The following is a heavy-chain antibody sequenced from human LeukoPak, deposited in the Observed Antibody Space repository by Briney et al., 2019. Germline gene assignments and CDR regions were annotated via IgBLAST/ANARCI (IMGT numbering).Heavy chain of an antibody. Sequence: SETLSLTCTVSGGSISSGSYYWSWIRQPAGKGLEWIGYIYYSGSTNYNPSLKGRVTMSVDTSKNQVSLKLTSVTAADTAVYYCARDGGDPYNAADYWGQGTLVTVSS. V-gene: IGHV4-61*10. CDR2: IYYSGST. D-gene: IGHD5-24*01. CDR3: ARDGGDPYNAADY. J-gene: IGHJ4*02. CDR1: GGSISSGSYY.